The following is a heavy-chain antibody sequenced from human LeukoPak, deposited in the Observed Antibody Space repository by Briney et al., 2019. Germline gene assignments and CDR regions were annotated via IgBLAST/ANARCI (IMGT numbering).Heavy chain of an antibody. V-gene: IGHV3-30-3*01. CDR3: ARETSSARFDY. CDR1: GFTFSSYA. J-gene: IGHJ4*02. CDR2: ISYDGSNK. Sequence: GGSLRLSCAASGFTFSSYAMHWVRQAPGKGLEWVAVISYDGSNKYYADSVKGRFTISRDNSRNTLYLQMNSLRAEDTAVYYCARETSSARFDYWGQGTLVTVSS.